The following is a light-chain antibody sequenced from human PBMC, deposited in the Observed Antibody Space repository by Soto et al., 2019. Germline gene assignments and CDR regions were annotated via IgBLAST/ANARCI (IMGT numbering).Light chain of an antibody. J-gene: IGLJ1*01. CDR1: SSNIGSNT. CDR3: AAWDDSLSGFYV. CDR2: RNN. V-gene: IGLV1-47*01. Sequence: QSALTQPPSASGTPGQRVTISCSGSSSNIGSNTVNWYQQLPGTAPKLLIYRNNQRPSGVPDRFSGSKSGTSASLAISGLRSEDEADYYCAAWDDSLSGFYVFGTGTKVTVL.